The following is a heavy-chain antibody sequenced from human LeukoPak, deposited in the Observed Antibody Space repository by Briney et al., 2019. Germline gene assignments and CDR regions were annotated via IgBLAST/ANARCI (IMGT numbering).Heavy chain of an antibody. CDR2: IGGRGGST. CDR3: AKMTSTATPYYGMDV. J-gene: IGHJ6*02. V-gene: IGHV3-23*01. CDR1: GFTFDSYA. D-gene: IGHD5-12*01. Sequence: PGGSLRLSCAASGFTFDSYAMTWVRQAPGKGLELVSGIGGRGGSTYYADSVKGRFTISRDNSKNTLYLQMNSLRAEDTAVYYCAKMTSTATPYYGMDVRGQGTTVTVSS.